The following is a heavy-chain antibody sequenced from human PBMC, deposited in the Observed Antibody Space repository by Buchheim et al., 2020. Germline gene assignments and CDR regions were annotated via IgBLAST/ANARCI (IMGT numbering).Heavy chain of an antibody. Sequence: EVHLLESGGGLVQPGGSLRLSCAASGFTFSSYAMFWVRQAPGKGLEWVSAISYSGDRTYYADSVKGRFTISRDNSKNTLYLQMNSLRAEDTAVYYCAKGIAVADTSGDDAFDIWGQGT. CDR3: AKGIAVADTSGDDAFDI. D-gene: IGHD6-19*01. V-gene: IGHV3-23*01. CDR1: GFTFSSYA. J-gene: IGHJ3*02. CDR2: ISYSGDRT.